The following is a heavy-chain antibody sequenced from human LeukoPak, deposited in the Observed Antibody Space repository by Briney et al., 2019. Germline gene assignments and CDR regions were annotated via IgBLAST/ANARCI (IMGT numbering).Heavy chain of an antibody. CDR3: ARGVDSSSWYGPNWFDP. CDR2: MNPNSGNT. V-gene: IGHV1-8*01. J-gene: IGHJ5*02. CDR1: GYTFTSYD. D-gene: IGHD6-13*01. Sequence: ASVKVSCKASGYTFTSYDINWVRQATGQGLEWMGWMNPNSGNTGYAHKFQGRVTMTRNTPISTAYMELSSLRSEDTAVYYCARGVDSSSWYGPNWFDPWGQGTLVTVSS.